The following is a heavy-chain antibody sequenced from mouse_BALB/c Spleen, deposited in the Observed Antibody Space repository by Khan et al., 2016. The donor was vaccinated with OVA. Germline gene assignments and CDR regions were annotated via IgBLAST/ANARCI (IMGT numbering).Heavy chain of an antibody. D-gene: IGHD1-1*01. V-gene: IGHV2-9*02. CDR2: IWAGGST. Sequence: QVQLKESGPGLVAPSQSLSITCTVSGFSLTSYGVHWVRQPPGKGLEWLGLIWAGGSTNYNSALMSRLTINKENSKSQVFLKMNSLQTDDTAMYYCARDYGSRFEYFDVWGAGTTVTVSS. CDR1: GFSLTSYG. J-gene: IGHJ1*01. CDR3: ARDYGSRFEYFDV.